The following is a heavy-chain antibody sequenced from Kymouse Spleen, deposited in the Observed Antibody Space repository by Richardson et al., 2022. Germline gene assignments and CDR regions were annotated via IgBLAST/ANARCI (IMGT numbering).Heavy chain of an antibody. D-gene: IGHD6-19*01. V-gene: IGHV5-51*01. CDR2: IYPGDSDT. J-gene: IGHJ6*02. Sequence: EVQLVQSGAEVKKPGESLKISCKGSGYSFTSYWIGWVRQMPGKGLEWMGIIYPGDSDTRYSPSFQGQVTISADKSISTAYLQWSSLKASDTAMYYCARHNSSGWYGYYYYGMDVWGQGTTVTVSS. CDR1: GYSFTSYW. CDR3: ARHNSSGWYGYYYYGMDV.